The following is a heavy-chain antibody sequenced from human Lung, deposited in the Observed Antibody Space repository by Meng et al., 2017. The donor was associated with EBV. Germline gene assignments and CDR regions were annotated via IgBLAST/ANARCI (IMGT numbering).Heavy chain of an antibody. CDR2: IDTSTWNP. CDR3: ARDSPLDGYSLLDY. J-gene: IGHJ4*02. Sequence: HVQLVLLGLGLKLTGPAVTVSVCPYGSTYTTKAYSSGRQGPGTGPERVGWIDTSTWNPTTDHAFTGRVIFSLATSVSTAYLQINRPRADYTAVYYCARDSPLDGYSLLDYWGQGTLVTVSS. V-gene: IGHV7-4-1*02. D-gene: IGHD5-24*01. CDR1: GSTYTTKA.